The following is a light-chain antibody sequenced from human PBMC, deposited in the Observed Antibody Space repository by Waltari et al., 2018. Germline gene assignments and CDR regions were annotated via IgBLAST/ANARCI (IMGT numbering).Light chain of an antibody. Sequence: EIVLTQSPGTLSLSAGDRATLFCTASQSVTVDTVGTDRVAWYQQKPGQAPRLLIYGTSNRAPGVPDRFSGSGSGTDFTLRISRLEPEDFAVYFCQQYGTPLSFGGGTKVEIK. J-gene: IGKJ4*01. CDR3: QQYGTPLS. V-gene: IGKV3-20*01. CDR2: GTS. CDR1: QSVTVDTVGTDR.